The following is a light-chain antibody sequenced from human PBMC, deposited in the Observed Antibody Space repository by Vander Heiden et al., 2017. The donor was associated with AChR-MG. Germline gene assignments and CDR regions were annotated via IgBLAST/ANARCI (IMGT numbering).Light chain of an antibody. CDR2: EVS. V-gene: IGLV2-11*01. Sequence: QSALTQPRSVSGSPGQSVTISCTGHSSDVGGYTYVSGYQQHPGKAPKLMIYEVSKRPSGVPDRFSGSKSGNTASLTISGLQAEDEADYYCCSYAGSYTLVFGGGTKLTVL. CDR3: CSYAGSYTLV. J-gene: IGLJ2*01. CDR1: SSDVGGYTY.